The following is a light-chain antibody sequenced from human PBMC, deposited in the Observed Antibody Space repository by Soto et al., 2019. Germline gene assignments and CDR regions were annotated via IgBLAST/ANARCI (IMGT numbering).Light chain of an antibody. J-gene: IGKJ1*01. CDR1: QSVSSN. CDR2: GAS. V-gene: IGKV3-15*01. Sequence: EIVMTQSPATLSISQGESATLSCRASQSVSSNLAWYQQKPGQAPRLLIYGASTRATGIPARFSGSGSGTEFTLTISSLQSEDFAVYYCQQYNKWPPTWTFGQGTKVDIK. CDR3: QQYNKWPPTWT.